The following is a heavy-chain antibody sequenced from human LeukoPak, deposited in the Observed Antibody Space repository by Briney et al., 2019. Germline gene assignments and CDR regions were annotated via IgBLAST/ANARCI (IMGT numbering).Heavy chain of an antibody. CDR1: GGSLSSYY. CDR2: IYYSGST. V-gene: IGHV4-59*01. CDR3: ARAWSDAFDI. Sequence: SETLSLTCTVSGGSLSSYYWGWIRQPPGKGLEWIGYIYYSGSTNYNPSLKSRVTISVDTSKNQFSLKLSSVTAADTAVYYCARAWSDAFDIWGQGTMVTVSS. J-gene: IGHJ3*02. D-gene: IGHD2-8*02.